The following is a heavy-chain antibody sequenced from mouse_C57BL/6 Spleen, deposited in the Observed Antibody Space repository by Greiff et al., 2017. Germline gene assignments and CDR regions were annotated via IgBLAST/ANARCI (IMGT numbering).Heavy chain of an antibody. CDR1: GYTFTSYW. CDR3: AREGGVYYDYGAYFDY. Sequence: VQLQQPGAELVKPGASVKMSCKASGYTFTSYWITWVKQRPGQGLEWIGDIYPGSGSTNYNEKFKSKATLTVDTSSSTAYMQLSSLTSEDSAVYYCAREGGVYYDYGAYFDYWGQGTTLTVSS. J-gene: IGHJ2*01. V-gene: IGHV1-55*01. D-gene: IGHD2-4*01. CDR2: IYPGSGST.